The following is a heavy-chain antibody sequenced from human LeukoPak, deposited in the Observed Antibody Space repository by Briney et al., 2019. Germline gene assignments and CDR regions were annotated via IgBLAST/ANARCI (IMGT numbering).Heavy chain of an antibody. CDR3: AKDPIVGATLAYYFDY. CDR2: ISYDGSNK. V-gene: IGHV3-30*18. J-gene: IGHJ4*02. D-gene: IGHD1-26*01. Sequence: PGRSLRLSCAASGFTFSSYGMHWVRQAPGKGLEWVAVISYDGSNKYYADSVKGRFTISRDNSKNTLYLQMNSLRAEDTAVYYCAKDPIVGATLAYYFDYWGQGTLVTVSS. CDR1: GFTFSSYG.